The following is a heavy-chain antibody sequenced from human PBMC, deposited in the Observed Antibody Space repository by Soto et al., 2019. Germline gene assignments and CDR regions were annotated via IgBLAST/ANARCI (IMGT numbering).Heavy chain of an antibody. CDR1: GCIFTSYY. D-gene: IGHD5-18*01. V-gene: IGHV1-46*03. CDR3: SRVDPGETSPFDH. J-gene: IGHJ4*02. Sequence: GASVKVSCKASGCIFTSYYIHWVRQAPGQGLEWMGWINPFDGSRMFAQSFQGRVTMTRDTSTSTVYMEVSSLRSEDTAVYYCSRVDPGETSPFDHWGQGTPVTVSS. CDR2: INPFDGSR.